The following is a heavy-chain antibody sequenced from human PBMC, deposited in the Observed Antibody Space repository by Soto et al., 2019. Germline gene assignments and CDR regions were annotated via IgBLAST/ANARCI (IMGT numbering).Heavy chain of an antibody. J-gene: IGHJ3*02. CDR1: GGSISSYY. CDR3: ARRSAKWSGYWKAFDI. D-gene: IGHD3-3*01. CDR2: IYYSGST. Sequence: SETLSLTCTVSGGSISSYYWSWIRQPPGKGLEWIGYIYYSGSTNYNPSLKSRVTISVDTSKNQFSLKLSSVTAADTAVYYCARRSAKWSGYWKAFDIWGQGTMVT. V-gene: IGHV4-59*08.